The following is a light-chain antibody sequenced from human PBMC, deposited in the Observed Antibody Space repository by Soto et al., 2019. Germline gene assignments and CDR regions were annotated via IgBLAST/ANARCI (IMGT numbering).Light chain of an antibody. V-gene: IGKV1D-16*01. J-gene: IGKJ4*01. Sequence: DIQMTQSPSSLSASVGDRVTITGRASKGVSNRLAWYQQKGDKAPKPLTYAASSLQRGVPSRFSGSGSGTDFTLNISSLQPEDFATYYCQQYNSYPTFGGGTKVEIK. CDR1: KGVSNR. CDR3: QQYNSYPT. CDR2: AAS.